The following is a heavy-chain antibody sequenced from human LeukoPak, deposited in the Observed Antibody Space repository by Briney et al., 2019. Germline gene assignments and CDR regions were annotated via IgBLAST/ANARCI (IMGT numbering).Heavy chain of an antibody. CDR3: ARNTYGYKFSMDV. Sequence: ASVKVSCKASGFAFSKYNIVWVRQAPGQGLEWVGWITAFNGNTNYAQKVQGRVTMTTDTSTSTSYMELRNLRSDDTAVYYCARNTYGYKFSMDVWGKGTTVIISS. CDR2: ITAFNGNT. CDR1: GFAFSKYN. D-gene: IGHD5-24*01. V-gene: IGHV1-18*04. J-gene: IGHJ6*03.